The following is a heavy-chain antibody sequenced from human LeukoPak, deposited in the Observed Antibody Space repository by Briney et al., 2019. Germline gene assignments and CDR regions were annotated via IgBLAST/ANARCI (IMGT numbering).Heavy chain of an antibody. CDR3: AKVLEWLTYYYYYGMDV. D-gene: IGHD5-12*01. CDR1: GFTFSSYA. V-gene: IGHV3-30*18. CDR2: ISYDGSNK. Sequence: PGGSLRLSCAASGFTFSSYAMHWVRQAPGKGLEWVAVISYDGSNKYYADSVKGRFTISRDNSKNTLYLQMNSLRAEDTAVYYCAKVLEWLTYYYYYGMDVWGQGTTVTVSS. J-gene: IGHJ6*02.